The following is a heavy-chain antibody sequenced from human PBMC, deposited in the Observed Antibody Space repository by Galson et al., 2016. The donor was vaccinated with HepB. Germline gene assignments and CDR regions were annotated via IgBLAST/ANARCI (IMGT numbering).Heavy chain of an antibody. V-gene: IGHV4-59*01. CDR3: ARHKVSATEGGFDA. CDR2: VSDSGST. Sequence: SETLSLTCGVPGGSLTTYHLNWIRQPPGKGLEWIGNVSDSGSTTYNPSLESRVTISIDTSKKQFSLKLTSVTAADTAVHYCARHKVSATEGGFDAWGQGTLVTVSS. D-gene: IGHD6-13*01. J-gene: IGHJ5*02. CDR1: GGSLTTYH.